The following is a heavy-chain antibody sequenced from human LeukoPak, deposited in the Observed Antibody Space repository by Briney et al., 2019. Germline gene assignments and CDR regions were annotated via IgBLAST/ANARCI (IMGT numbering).Heavy chain of an antibody. CDR1: GDTFTSYG. D-gene: IGHD1-26*01. CDR2: ISAYNGNT. CDR3: APSGSYAPFDY. J-gene: IGHJ4*02. Sequence: GASGKVSCKASGDTFTSYGISWVRQAPGQGLEWMGWISAYNGNTNYAQKLQGRVTMTTDTSTSTAYMELRSLRSDDTAVYYCAPSGSYAPFDYWGQGTLVTVSS. V-gene: IGHV1-18*01.